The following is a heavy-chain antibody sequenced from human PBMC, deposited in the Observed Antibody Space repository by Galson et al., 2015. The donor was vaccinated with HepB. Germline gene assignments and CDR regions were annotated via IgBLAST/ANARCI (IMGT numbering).Heavy chain of an antibody. V-gene: IGHV3-69-1*01. CDR2: ISGSTYI. J-gene: IGHJ4*02. D-gene: IGHD3-9*01. CDR1: GFSLSAYN. Sequence: SLRLSCAASGFSLSAYNMNWVRQAPGKGLEWVSSISGSTYIYYKDSVQGRFTISRDTAENSAYLQMNSLRVEDTAVYYCARDSGSYDVLTGYSSYFDLWGPGTLVTVSS. CDR3: ARDSGSYDVLTGYSSYFDL.